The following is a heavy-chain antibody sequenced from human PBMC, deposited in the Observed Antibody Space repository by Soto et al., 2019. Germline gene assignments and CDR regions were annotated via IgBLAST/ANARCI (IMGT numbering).Heavy chain of an antibody. CDR3: ARVGITIFGDYYYGMDV. V-gene: IGHV1-8*01. J-gene: IGHJ6*02. D-gene: IGHD3-3*01. CDR1: GYTFTSYD. CDR2: MNPNSGNT. Sequence: ASVKVSCKASGYTFTSYDINWVRQATGQGLEWMGWMNPNSGNTGYAQKFQGRATMTRNTSISTAYMELSSLRSEDTAVYYCARVGITIFGDYYYGMDVWGQGTTVTVSS.